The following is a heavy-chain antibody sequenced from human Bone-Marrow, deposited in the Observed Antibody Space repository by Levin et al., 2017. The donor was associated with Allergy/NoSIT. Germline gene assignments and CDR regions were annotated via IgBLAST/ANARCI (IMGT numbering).Heavy chain of an antibody. V-gene: IGHV4-59*01. CDR3: VRAPTHRYCSGTSCYSTAQFDY. CDR2: IYNSGRT. D-gene: IGHD2-15*01. Sequence: SQTLSLPCTVSGGSISSSYWSWIRQPPGKGLEWIGYIYNSGRTNYNPSLNSRVTISVDTSKNQFSLKLSSVTAADTAVYYCVRAPTHRYCSGTSCYSTAQFDYWGQGILVTVSS. J-gene: IGHJ4*02. CDR1: GGSISSSY.